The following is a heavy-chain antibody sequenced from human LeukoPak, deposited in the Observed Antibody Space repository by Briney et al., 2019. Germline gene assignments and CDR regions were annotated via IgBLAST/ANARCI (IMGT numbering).Heavy chain of an antibody. CDR3: ARRRGYSYGYGY. J-gene: IGHJ4*02. CDR2: IYYSGST. Sequence: SETLSLTCTVSGGSISSYYWSWIRQPPGKVLEWIGYIYYSGSTNYNPSLKSRVTISVDTSKNQFSLKLSSVTAADTAVYYCARRRGYSYGYGYWGQGTLVTVSS. V-gene: IGHV4-59*01. CDR1: GGSISSYY. D-gene: IGHD5-18*01.